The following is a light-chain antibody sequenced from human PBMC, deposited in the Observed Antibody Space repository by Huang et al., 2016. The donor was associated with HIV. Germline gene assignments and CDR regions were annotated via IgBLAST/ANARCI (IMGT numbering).Light chain of an antibody. CDR3: QQYFMSPPLT. J-gene: IGKJ4*01. Sequence: DIQMTQSPSSLSASVGDRVTITCRASQGISNSLAWYQQKPGRAPKHLLYAASRLGSGVPSRFSGRGSGTDYTLTISRLQPEDFATYYCQQYFMSPPLTFGGGTKVEIK. CDR1: QGISNS. CDR2: AAS. V-gene: IGKV1-NL1*01.